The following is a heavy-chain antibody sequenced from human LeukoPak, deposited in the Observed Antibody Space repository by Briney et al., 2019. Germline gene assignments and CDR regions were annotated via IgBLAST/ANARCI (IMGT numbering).Heavy chain of an antibody. CDR1: GFTFTTFW. CDR3: AGSGWQAYLDY. CDR2: IKQDGSER. Sequence: QPGGSLRLSCAASGFTFTTFWMSWVRQAPGKGLEWVANIKQDGSERYYVDSVKGRLTISRDNAKNSLYLQMNSLRAEDTGVYYCAGSGWQAYLDYWGQGALVTVSS. J-gene: IGHJ4*02. V-gene: IGHV3-7*01. D-gene: IGHD6-19*01.